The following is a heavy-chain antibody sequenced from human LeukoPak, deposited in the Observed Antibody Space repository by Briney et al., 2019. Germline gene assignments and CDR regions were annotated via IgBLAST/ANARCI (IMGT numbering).Heavy chain of an antibody. CDR2: IIPIFGTA. D-gene: IGHD2-2*02. CDR1: GGTFSSYA. J-gene: IGHJ6*03. Sequence: SVKVSCKASGGTFSSYAISWVRQAPGQGLEWMGGIIPIFGTANYAQKFQGRVTITTDESTSTAYMELSSLRSEDTAVYYCAVVVVPAAIPYYYYYYMDVWGKGTTVTVSS. CDR3: AVVVVPAAIPYYYYYYMDV. V-gene: IGHV1-69*05.